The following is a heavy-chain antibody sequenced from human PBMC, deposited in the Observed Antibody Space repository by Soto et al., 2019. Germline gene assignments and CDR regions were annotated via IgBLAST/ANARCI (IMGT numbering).Heavy chain of an antibody. J-gene: IGHJ6*02. CDR3: VRGSRASYGMDV. CDR2: ISFLGSDK. D-gene: IGHD1-26*01. V-gene: IGHV3-30*03. Sequence: QVQVVESGGSVVQPGRSLRLSCAASGFAFRSSGFHWVRQAPGKGLEWVAFISFLGSDKYYADSVKGRFTISRDNSKDTLYLQMNSLRVEDTALSYWVRGSRASYGMDVWGQGTTVAVS. CDR1: GFAFRSSG.